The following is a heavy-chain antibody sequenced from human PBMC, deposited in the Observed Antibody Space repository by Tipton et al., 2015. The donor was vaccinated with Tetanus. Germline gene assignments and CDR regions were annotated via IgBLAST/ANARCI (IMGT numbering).Heavy chain of an antibody. Sequence: TLSLTCAVSGGSIDSGDYSWSWIRQSPGKGLEWIGHVYYSGRTYYNPPLKSRVTISADMSKNQFSLKLTSVTAADTATYYCARMGFTYGQVVYWGQGTLVTVAS. V-gene: IGHV4-30-4*08. CDR2: VYYSGRT. CDR3: ARMGFTYGQVVY. J-gene: IGHJ4*02. D-gene: IGHD5-18*01. CDR1: GGSIDSGDYS.